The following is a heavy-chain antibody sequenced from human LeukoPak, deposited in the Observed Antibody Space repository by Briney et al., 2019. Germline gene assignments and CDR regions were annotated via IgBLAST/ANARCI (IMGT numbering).Heavy chain of an antibody. J-gene: IGHJ4*02. Sequence: GASVKVSCKASGYTFTGYYMHWVRQAPGQGLEWMGWINPNSGGTNYAQKFQGRVTMTRDTSISTAYMELSRLRSDDTAVYYCAREGGYYDILPGYYYRPRCVDYWGQGTLVTVSS. CDR1: GYTFTGYY. V-gene: IGHV1-2*02. CDR2: INPNSGGT. D-gene: IGHD3-9*01. CDR3: AREGGYYDILPGYYYRPRCVDY.